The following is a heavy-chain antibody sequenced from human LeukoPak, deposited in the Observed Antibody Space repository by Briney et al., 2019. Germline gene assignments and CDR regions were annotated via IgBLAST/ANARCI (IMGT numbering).Heavy chain of an antibody. CDR3: ARRVGVTTVTTGYNWFDP. J-gene: IGHJ5*02. CDR1: GYSFTTYW. Sequence: GESLKISCKGSGYSFTTYWIGWVRQMPGKGLEWLRIIYPGDSDTRYSPSFQGQVTISADKSVSTAYLQWSSLKASDTAMYYCARRVGVTTVTTGYNWFDPWGQGTLVTVSS. D-gene: IGHD4-17*01. V-gene: IGHV5-51*01. CDR2: IYPGDSDT.